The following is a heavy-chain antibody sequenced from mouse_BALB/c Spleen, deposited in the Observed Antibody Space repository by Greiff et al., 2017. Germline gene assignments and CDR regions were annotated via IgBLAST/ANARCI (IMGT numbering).Heavy chain of an antibody. CDR2: IDPFNGGT. CDR1: GYSFTSYY. D-gene: IGHD1-2*01. Sequence: VHVKQSGPELMKPGASVKISCKASGYSFTSYYMHWVKQSHGKSLEWIGYIDPFNGGTSYNQKFKGKATLTVDKSSSTAYMHLSSLTSEDSAVYYCARGATAYYAMDYWGQGTSVTVSS. CDR3: ARGATAYYAMDY. J-gene: IGHJ4*01. V-gene: IGHV1S135*01.